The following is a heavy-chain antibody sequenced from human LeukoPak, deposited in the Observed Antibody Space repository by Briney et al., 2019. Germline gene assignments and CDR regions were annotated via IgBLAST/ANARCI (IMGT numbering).Heavy chain of an antibody. D-gene: IGHD6-19*01. Sequence: PGGSLRLSCASGFDFSGYFMAWIRQAPGKGLEWVAYIRSDGTKTYYADSVKGRSSISRDNAKNSLYLQLNSLRADDTAVYYCVRESQWSFDIWGQGTMVTVS. CDR2: IRSDGTKT. J-gene: IGHJ3*02. CDR1: GFDFSGYF. CDR3: VRESQWSFDI. V-gene: IGHV3-11*04.